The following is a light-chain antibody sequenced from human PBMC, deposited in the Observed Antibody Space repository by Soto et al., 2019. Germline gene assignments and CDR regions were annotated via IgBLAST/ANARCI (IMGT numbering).Light chain of an antibody. V-gene: IGKV1-39*01. CDR1: QSISSY. J-gene: IGKJ1*01. Sequence: DIQMTQSPSSLSASVGDRVTITCRASQSISSYLNWYQQKPGKAPMLLIYAASRLQSGAPSRFGGGGVATVFTLTISRLQPEDVATYYWQQSYSTPWTFGQGTKVEIK. CDR2: AAS. CDR3: QQSYSTPWT.